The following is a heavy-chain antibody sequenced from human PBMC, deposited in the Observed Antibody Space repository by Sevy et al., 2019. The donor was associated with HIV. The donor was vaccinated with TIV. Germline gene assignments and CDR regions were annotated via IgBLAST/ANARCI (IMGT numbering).Heavy chain of an antibody. Sequence: GGSLRLSCAASGFTFSDYYMTWIRQAPGKGLEWVSYISGSGSTIYYANSVKGRFTISRDNAKNSLYLQMNSLRAEDTAVYYCVRVAARGYYYGMDVWGQGTTVTVSS. V-gene: IGHV3-11*04. D-gene: IGHD6-6*01. CDR2: ISGSGSTI. CDR1: GFTFSDYY. CDR3: VRVAARGYYYGMDV. J-gene: IGHJ6*02.